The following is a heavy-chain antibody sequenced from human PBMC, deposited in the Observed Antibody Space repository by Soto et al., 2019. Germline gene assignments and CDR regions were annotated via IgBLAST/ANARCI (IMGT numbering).Heavy chain of an antibody. V-gene: IGHV4-31*03. CDR2: IYYSGST. D-gene: IGHD2-21*02. Sequence: QVQLQESGPGLVKPSQTLSLTCTVSGGSISSGGYYWSWIRQHPGKGLEWIGYIYYSGSTYYNPSLKSRVTISVDTSKNQFSLKLSSVTTADTAAYYCARVGTAPRQYYFDYWGQGTLVTVSS. CDR3: ARVGTAPRQYYFDY. CDR1: GGSISSGGYY. J-gene: IGHJ4*02.